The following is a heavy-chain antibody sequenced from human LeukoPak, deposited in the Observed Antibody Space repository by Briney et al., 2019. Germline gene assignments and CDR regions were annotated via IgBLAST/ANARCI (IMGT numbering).Heavy chain of an antibody. Sequence: SETLSLTCTVSGYSISSGNYWDWIRQPPGKGLEWIGSIYHSGSTYYNPSLKSRVTISVDTSKNQFFLKLSSVTTADTAVYYCAKRYCSSTTCYDDRGAFDYWGQGTLVTVSS. V-gene: IGHV4-38-2*02. CDR2: IYHSGST. D-gene: IGHD2-2*01. J-gene: IGHJ4*02. CDR3: AKRYCSSTTCYDDRGAFDY. CDR1: GYSISSGNY.